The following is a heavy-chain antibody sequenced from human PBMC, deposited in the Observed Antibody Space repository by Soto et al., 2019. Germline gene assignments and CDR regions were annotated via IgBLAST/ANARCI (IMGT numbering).Heavy chain of an antibody. J-gene: IGHJ4*02. CDR2: IFYSGTT. D-gene: IGHD6-6*01. CDR1: GGSISGYY. V-gene: IGHV4-59*01. CDR3: ARARYSSSSLYFDY. Sequence: SETLSLTCTVSGGSISGYYWSWIRQPPGKGLEWLGYIFYSGTTNYNPSLQSRLTISVDTSKNQFSLTLSSVTAADTAVYYCARARYSSSSLYFDYWGQGTLVTVSS.